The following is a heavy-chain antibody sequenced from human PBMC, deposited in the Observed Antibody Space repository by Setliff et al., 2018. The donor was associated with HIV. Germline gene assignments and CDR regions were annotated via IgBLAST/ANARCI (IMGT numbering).Heavy chain of an antibody. Sequence: PSETLSLTCSVSGGSISDNKYYWSWISQPPGKGLEWTGSIYQSWKTYYNPSLKRRITISVDTSKNEFSLKLTSVTAADTAVYYCASRVYYYDESAILREEWFVPWGQGTLVTVSS. V-gene: IGHV4-39*01. CDR1: GGSISDNKYY. D-gene: IGHD3-22*01. J-gene: IGHJ5*02. CDR2: IYQSWKT. CDR3: ASRVYYYDESAILREEWFVP.